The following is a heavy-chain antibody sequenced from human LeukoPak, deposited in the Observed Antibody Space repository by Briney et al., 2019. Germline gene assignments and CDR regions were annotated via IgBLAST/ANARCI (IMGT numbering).Heavy chain of an antibody. J-gene: IGHJ4*02. CDR3: ARDCSGTSCGFDY. CDR2: INHSGST. V-gene: IGHV4-34*01. Sequence: PSETLSLTCAVYGGSFSGYYWSWIRQPPGKGLEWIGEINHSGSTNYNPSLKSRVTISVDTSKNQFSLKLSSVTAADTAVYYCARDCSGTSCGFDYWGQGALVTVSS. CDR1: GGSFSGYY. D-gene: IGHD2-2*01.